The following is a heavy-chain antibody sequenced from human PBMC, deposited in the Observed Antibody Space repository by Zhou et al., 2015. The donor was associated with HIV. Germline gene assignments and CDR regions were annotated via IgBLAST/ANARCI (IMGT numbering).Heavy chain of an antibody. D-gene: IGHD4-17*01. CDR3: ARDRPSVTTVTTLDAFDI. Sequence: QMQLVQSGAEVKKPGSSVKVSCKASGGTFSSFGISWVRQAPGQGLQWMGGIIPIFGTATYAQKFQGRVSITADKSSSTAYMELSSLRSEDTAVYYCARDRPSVTTVTTLDAFDIWAKGQWSPXLQ. CDR1: GGTFSSFG. V-gene: IGHV1-69*06. CDR2: IIPIFGTA. J-gene: IGHJ3*02.